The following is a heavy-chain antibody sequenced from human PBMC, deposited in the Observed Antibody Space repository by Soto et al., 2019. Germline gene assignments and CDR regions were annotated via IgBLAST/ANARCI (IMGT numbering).Heavy chain of an antibody. CDR1: GYTFSSYH. Sequence: QIQLVQSGAEVKKPGASVKVSCKASGYTFSSYHITWVRQAPGQGLEWMGLISAYNGNTNYAQNLQGRVTMTTDPSTSTAYMELRSLRSDDTAVYYCARDLPPVDYWGQGTLVTVSS. CDR3: ARDLPPVDY. V-gene: IGHV1-18*01. CDR2: ISAYNGNT. J-gene: IGHJ4*02.